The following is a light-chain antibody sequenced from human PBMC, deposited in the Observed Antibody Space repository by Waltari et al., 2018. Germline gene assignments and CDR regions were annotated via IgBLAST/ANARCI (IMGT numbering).Light chain of an antibody. Sequence: DIRMTQSPSFVSASVGDSVTITCRASQDISRWLAWYRQKPGKAPELLIYAAASLQSGVPSRFSGREAGTDFSLIISDLHPEDFASYFCQHTHSFPHSFGGGTTLDI. CDR1: QDISRW. V-gene: IGKV1-12*01. J-gene: IGKJ4*01. CDR2: AAA. CDR3: QHTHSFPHS.